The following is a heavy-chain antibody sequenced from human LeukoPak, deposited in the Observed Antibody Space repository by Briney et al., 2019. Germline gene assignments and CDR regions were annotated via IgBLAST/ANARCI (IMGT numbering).Heavy chain of an antibody. CDR2: IYFSGST. V-gene: IGHV4-59*01. CDR1: GGSIRSYY. CDR3: ARSYDTNFDY. D-gene: IGHD3-3*01. J-gene: IGHJ4*02. Sequence: PSETLSLTCAVSGGSIRSYYWSWIRQPPGKGLEWIGYIYFSGSTSYNPSLKSRVTISVDRSKNQFSLKLSSVAAADTAVYYCARSYDTNFDYWGQGTLVTVSS.